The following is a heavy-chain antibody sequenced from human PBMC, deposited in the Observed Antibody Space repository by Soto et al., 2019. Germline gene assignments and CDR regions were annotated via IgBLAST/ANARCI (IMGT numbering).Heavy chain of an antibody. Sequence: GGSLRLSCAASGFTFSSYAMHWVRQAPGKGLEWVAVISYDGSNKYYADSVKGRFTISRDNSKNTLYLQMNSLRAEDTAVYYCARDIKRSSSWYGENYFDYWGQGTLVTVSS. CDR1: GFTFSSYA. CDR2: ISYDGSNK. CDR3: ARDIKRSSSWYGENYFDY. V-gene: IGHV3-30-3*01. D-gene: IGHD6-13*01. J-gene: IGHJ4*02.